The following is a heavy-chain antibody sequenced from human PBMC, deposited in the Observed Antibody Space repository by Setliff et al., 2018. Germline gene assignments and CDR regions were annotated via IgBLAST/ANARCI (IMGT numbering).Heavy chain of an antibody. D-gene: IGHD1-26*01. J-gene: IGHJ4*02. CDR2: IYYSGST. V-gene: IGHV4-59*08. CDR1: GGSISSHY. Sequence: PSETLSLTCTVSGGSISSHYWSWIRQPPGKGLEWIGSIYYSGSTNYNPSLKSRVTISVDTPKNQFSLKLSSVTAADTAVYYCARGRGAIDYWGQGTLVTVSS. CDR3: ARGRGAIDY.